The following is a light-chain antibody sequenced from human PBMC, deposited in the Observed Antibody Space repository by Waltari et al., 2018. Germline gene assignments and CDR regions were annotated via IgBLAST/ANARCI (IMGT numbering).Light chain of an antibody. CDR1: RSTTGTNT. CDR3: ATWDDSLNVV. CDR2: SNN. V-gene: IGLV1-44*01. J-gene: IGLJ2*01. Sequence: QSVLTQPPSASGSPGQRVTISCSGSRSTTGTNTVNCYQQLPGTAPKLLIYSNNQRPSVVPDRFSGSKSGTSASLAISGLQSEDEADYYCATWDDSLNVVFGGGTKLTVL.